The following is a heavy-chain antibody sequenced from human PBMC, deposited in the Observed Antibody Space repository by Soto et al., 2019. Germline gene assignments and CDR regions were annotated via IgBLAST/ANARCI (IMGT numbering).Heavy chain of an antibody. J-gene: IGHJ6*02. CDR2: IIPIFGTA. D-gene: IGHD5-18*01. Sequence: SVKVSCKASGGTFSSYAISWVRQAPGQGLEWMGGIIPIFGTANYAQKFQGRVTITADESTSTVYMELSSLRSEDTAVYYCARGSTAMVTIAYYYYYGMDVWGQGTTVTVSS. CDR1: GGTFSSYA. CDR3: ARGSTAMVTIAYYYYYGMDV. V-gene: IGHV1-69*13.